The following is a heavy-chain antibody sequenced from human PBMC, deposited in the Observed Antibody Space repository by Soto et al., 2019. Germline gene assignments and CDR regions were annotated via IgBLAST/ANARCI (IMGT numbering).Heavy chain of an antibody. CDR2: ISWNSGSI. CDR3: AKDKGLGESDYSYGMDV. J-gene: IGHJ6*01. V-gene: IGHV3-9*01. CDR1: GFTFEDYA. D-gene: IGHD3-10*01. Sequence: EVQLVESGGGLVQPGRSLRLSCAASGFTFEDYAMHWVRQAPGKGLEWVSGISWNSGSIGYADSVKGRFTISRDNAKNSLYLQMNSLSAEDTALYYCAKDKGLGESDYSYGMDVW.